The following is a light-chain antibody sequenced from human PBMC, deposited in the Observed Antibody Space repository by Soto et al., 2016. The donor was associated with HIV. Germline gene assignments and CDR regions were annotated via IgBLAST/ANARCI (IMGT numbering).Light chain of an antibody. CDR1: QAINSR. CDR2: ATY. V-gene: IGKV1-12*01. J-gene: IGKJ3*01. CDR3: QQTDSFPFT. Sequence: DIQMTQSPSSVSASVGDRVTITCRASQAINSRLAWYQQKPGKAPEVLITATYTLQAGVPSRFSGSASGGTGTDFTLTIDSLQPEDFATYHCQQTDSFPFTFGPGTKVNV.